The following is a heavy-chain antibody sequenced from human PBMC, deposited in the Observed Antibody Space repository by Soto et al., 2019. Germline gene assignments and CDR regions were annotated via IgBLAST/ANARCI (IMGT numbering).Heavy chain of an antibody. D-gene: IGHD3-10*01. Sequence: SVKVSCKASGGTFSSYAISWVRQAPGQGLEWMGGIIPMFGVADYAQRFQGRVTITADESTSTAYMELSSLRSEDTAVYYCARDPDYYGSGSDYDRHSYYYYGMDGWGQGTAVTVSS. J-gene: IGHJ6*02. CDR3: ARDPDYYGSGSDYDRHSYYYYGMDG. CDR1: GGTFSSYA. V-gene: IGHV1-69*13. CDR2: IIPMFGVA.